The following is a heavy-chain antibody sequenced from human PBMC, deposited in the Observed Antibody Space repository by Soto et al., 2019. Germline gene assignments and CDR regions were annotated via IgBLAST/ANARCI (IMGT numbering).Heavy chain of an antibody. D-gene: IGHD2-15*01. CDR3: ARFQGYCSGGSCYSWSAFDI. CDR2: IWYDGSNK. Sequence: QVQLVESGGGVVQPGRSLRLSCAASGFTFSSYGMHWVRQAPGKRLEWVAVIWYDGSNKYYADSVKGRFTISRDNSKNTLYLQMNSLRAEDTAVYYCARFQGYCSGGSCYSWSAFDIWGQGTMVTVSS. J-gene: IGHJ3*02. V-gene: IGHV3-33*01. CDR1: GFTFSSYG.